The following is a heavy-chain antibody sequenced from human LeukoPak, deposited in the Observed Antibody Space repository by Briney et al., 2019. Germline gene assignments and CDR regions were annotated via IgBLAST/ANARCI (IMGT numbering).Heavy chain of an antibody. CDR1: GYSFTSYW. D-gene: IGHD3-9*01. CDR2: IDPGDSDT. J-gene: IGHJ4*02. CDR3: AREYDILTGYYTN. V-gene: IGHV5-51*01. Sequence: GESLKISCKGSGYSFTSYWIGWVRQMPGKGLEWMGIIDPGDSDTRYSPSFQGQVTISADKSISTAYLQWSSLKASDTAMYYCAREYDILTGYYTNWGQGTLVTVSS.